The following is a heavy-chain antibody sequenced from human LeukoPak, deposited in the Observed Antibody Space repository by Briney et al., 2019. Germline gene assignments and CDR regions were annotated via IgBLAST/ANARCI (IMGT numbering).Heavy chain of an antibody. Sequence: SETLSLTCAVSGYSISSGYYWGWIRQPPGKGLEWIGSIYHSGSTYYNPSLKSRVTISVDTSKNQFSLKLSSVTAADTAVYYCARHDFWSGYFLDYWGQGTLVTVSS. V-gene: IGHV4-38-2*01. CDR2: IYHSGST. CDR3: ARHDFWSGYFLDY. J-gene: IGHJ4*02. CDR1: GYSISSGYY. D-gene: IGHD3-3*01.